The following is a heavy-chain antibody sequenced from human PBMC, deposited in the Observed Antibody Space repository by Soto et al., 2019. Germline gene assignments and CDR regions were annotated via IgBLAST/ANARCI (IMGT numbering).Heavy chain of an antibody. J-gene: IGHJ3*02. CDR1: GFTFSSYA. Sequence: GGSLRLSCAASGFTFSSYAMSWVRQAPGKGLEWVSAISGSGGSTYYADSVKGRFTISRDTSKNDFSLKLSSVTASDTAVYYCAKYDFLPGVHDAFDIWGQGTLVTVSS. CDR2: ISGSGGST. D-gene: IGHD3-9*01. V-gene: IGHV3-23*01. CDR3: AKYDFLPGVHDAFDI.